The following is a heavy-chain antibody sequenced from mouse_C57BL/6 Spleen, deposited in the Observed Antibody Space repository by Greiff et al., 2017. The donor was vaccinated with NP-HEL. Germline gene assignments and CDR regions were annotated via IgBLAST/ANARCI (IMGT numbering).Heavy chain of an antibody. Sequence: VQLQQSGPELVKPGASVKIPCKASGYTFTDYNMDWVKQSHGKSLEWIGDINPNNGGTIYNQKFKGKATLAVDKSSSTAYMELRSLTSEDTAVYYCATRSYDPYWYFDVWGTGTTVTVSS. CDR2: INPNNGGT. V-gene: IGHV1-18*01. D-gene: IGHD1-1*01. CDR1: GYTFTDYN. J-gene: IGHJ1*03. CDR3: ATRSYDPYWYFDV.